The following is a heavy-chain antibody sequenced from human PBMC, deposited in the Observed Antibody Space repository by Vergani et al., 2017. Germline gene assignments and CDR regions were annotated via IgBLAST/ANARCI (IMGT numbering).Heavy chain of an antibody. CDR1: GYTSTNYA. D-gene: IGHD3-22*01. V-gene: IGHV7-4-1*02. CDR2: INSNSGNP. J-gene: IGHJ4*02. CDR3: ARDPETYESSCSANDY. Sequence: QVQLVQSGSEVKKPGASVKASCRASGYTSTNYALNWVRQAPGQGLEWLGWINSNSGNPTYAQGFKGRFVFSLDSSVSTSYLQINSRQPEDTAVYYCARDPETYESSCSANDYWGQGTLVTVSA.